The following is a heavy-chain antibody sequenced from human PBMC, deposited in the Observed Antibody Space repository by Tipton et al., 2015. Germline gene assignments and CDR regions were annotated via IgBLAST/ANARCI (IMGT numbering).Heavy chain of an antibody. J-gene: IGHJ6*02. Sequence: SLRLSCAASGFNVSNNYMSWVRQAPGKGLEWVAVISYDGSNKYYADSVKGRFTISRDNSKNTLYLQMNSLRAEDTAVYYCAKDRLLWFGKLLFDYYGMDVWGQGTTVTVSS. V-gene: IGHV3-30*18. CDR1: GFNVSNNY. CDR3: AKDRLLWFGKLLFDYYGMDV. CDR2: ISYDGSNK. D-gene: IGHD3-10*01.